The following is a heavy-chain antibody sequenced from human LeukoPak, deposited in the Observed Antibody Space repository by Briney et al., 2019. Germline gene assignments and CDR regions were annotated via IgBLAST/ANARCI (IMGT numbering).Heavy chain of an antibody. V-gene: IGHV3-20*01. J-gene: IGHJ4*02. CDR1: GFTFDDYG. CDR3: VLTSGSGSYRGYLNY. CDR2: INWNGGST. D-gene: IGHD3-10*01. Sequence: GGSLRLSCVASGFTFDDYGISWVRRAPGKGLEWVSGINWNGGSTDYADSVKGRFTISRDNAKNSVYLQMSSLRVEDTALYHCVLTSGSGSYRGYLNYWGQGTLVTVSS.